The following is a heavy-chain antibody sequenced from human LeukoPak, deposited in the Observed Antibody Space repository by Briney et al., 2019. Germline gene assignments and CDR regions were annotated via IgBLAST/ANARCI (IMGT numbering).Heavy chain of an antibody. D-gene: IGHD2-15*01. CDR1: GGSISSGGYY. CDR2: IYYSGST. J-gene: IGHJ6*02. Sequence: KTSETLSLTCTVSGGSISSGGYYWSWIRQHPGKGLEWIGYIYYSGSTYYNPSLKSRVTISVDTSKNQFSLKLSSVTAADTAVYYCASTLVVAAWGGFRYYYGMDVWGQGTTVTVSS. V-gene: IGHV4-31*03. CDR3: ASTLVVAAWGGFRYYYGMDV.